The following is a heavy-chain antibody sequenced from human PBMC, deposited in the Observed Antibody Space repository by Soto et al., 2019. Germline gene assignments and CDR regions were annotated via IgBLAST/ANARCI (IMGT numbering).Heavy chain of an antibody. CDR1: GFTFSSYG. J-gene: IGHJ4*02. CDR3: AKTRAYYYGSGYYFDY. Sequence: QVQLVESGGGVVQPGRSLRLSCAASGFTFSSYGMHWVRQAPGKGLEWVAVISYDGSNKYYADSVKGRFTISRDNSKNTLYLQMNSLRAEDTAVYYCAKTRAYYYGSGYYFDYWGQGTLVTVSS. CDR2: ISYDGSNK. D-gene: IGHD3-10*01. V-gene: IGHV3-30*18.